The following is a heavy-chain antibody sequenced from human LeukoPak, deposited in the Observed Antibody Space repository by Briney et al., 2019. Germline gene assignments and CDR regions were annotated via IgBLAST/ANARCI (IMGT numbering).Heavy chain of an antibody. CDR3: ARDYGYYDSSGYSNYFDY. J-gene: IGHJ4*02. V-gene: IGHV1-69*04. CDR1: GGTFSSYA. D-gene: IGHD3-22*01. Sequence: SVKVSCKASGGTFSSYAISWVRQAPGQGLEWMGRIIPILGIANYAQKFQGRVTITADKSTSTAYTELSSLRSEDTAVYYCARDYGYYDSSGYSNYFDYWGQGTLVTVSS. CDR2: IIPILGIA.